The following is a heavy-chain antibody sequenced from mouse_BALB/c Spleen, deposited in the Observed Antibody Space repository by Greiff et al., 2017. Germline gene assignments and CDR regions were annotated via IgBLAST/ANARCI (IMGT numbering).Heavy chain of an antibody. CDR1: GFSLTSYG. CDR2: IWSGGST. CDR3: AAIGTGFAY. V-gene: IGHV2-4-1*01. J-gene: IGHJ3*01. D-gene: IGHD2-14*01. Sequence: VKLMESGPGLVQPSQSLSITCTVSGFSLTSYGVHWVRQSPGKGLEWLGVIWSGGSTDYNAAFISRLSISKDNSKSQVFFKMNSLQADDTAIYYCAAIGTGFAYWGQGTLVTVSA.